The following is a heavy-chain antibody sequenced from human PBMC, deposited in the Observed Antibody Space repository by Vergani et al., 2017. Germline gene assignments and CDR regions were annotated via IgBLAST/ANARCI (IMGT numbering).Heavy chain of an antibody. Sequence: QVQLQESGPGLVKPSETLSLTCTVSGGSISSYYWSWIRQPPGKGLEWIGYIYYSGSTNYNPSLKSRVTISVDTSKNQFSLKLSSVTAADRAVYYCARAHFWSGYYSFDYGGQGTLVTVSS. D-gene: IGHD3-3*02. V-gene: IGHV4-59*01. CDR2: IYYSGST. CDR3: ARAHFWSGYYSFDY. CDR1: GGSISSYY. J-gene: IGHJ4*02.